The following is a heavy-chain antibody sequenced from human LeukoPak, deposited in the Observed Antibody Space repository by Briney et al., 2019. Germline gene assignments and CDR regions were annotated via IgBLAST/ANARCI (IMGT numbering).Heavy chain of an antibody. CDR3: ARDGLLSNCYGSGSYVDY. CDR2: IKQDGSEK. CDR1: GFTFSSYW. Sequence: GGSLRLSCAASGFTFSSYWMSWVRQAPGKGLEWVANIKQDGSEKYYVDSVKGRFTISRDNAKNSLYLQMNSLRAEDTAVYYCARDGLLSNCYGSGSYVDYWGQGTLVTVSS. V-gene: IGHV3-7*03. J-gene: IGHJ4*02. D-gene: IGHD3-10*01.